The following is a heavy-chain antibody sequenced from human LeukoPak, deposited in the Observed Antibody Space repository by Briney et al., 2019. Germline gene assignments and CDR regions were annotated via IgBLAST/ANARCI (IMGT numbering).Heavy chain of an antibody. D-gene: IGHD6-19*01. CDR2: ISYDGSNK. Sequence: GGSLRLSCAAPGFTFSSYGMHWVRQAPGKGLEWVAVISYDGSNKYYADSVKGRFTISRDNSKNTLYLQMNSLRAEDTAVYYCAKDHPKRKKQWLVAYYYYYGMDVWGQGTTVTVSS. CDR3: AKDHPKRKKQWLVAYYYYYGMDV. J-gene: IGHJ6*02. V-gene: IGHV3-30*18. CDR1: GFTFSSYG.